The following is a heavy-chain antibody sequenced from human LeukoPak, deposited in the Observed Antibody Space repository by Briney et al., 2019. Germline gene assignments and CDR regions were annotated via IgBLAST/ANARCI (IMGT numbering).Heavy chain of an antibody. CDR3: AKDLWFGEFLHY. V-gene: IGHV3-30*18. CDR1: GFTFSYYG. CDR2: VSDDGSNE. D-gene: IGHD3-10*01. J-gene: IGHJ4*02. Sequence: GGSLRLSCAASGFTFSYYGMHWVRQAPGKGLEWVAAVSDDGSNEYYADSVKGRFTISRDNSKNTLYLQVNSLRAEDTAVYYCAKDLWFGEFLHYWGQGTLVTVSS.